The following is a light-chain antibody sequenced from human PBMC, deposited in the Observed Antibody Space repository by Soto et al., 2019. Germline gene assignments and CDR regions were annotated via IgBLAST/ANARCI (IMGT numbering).Light chain of an antibody. CDR3: QQYNNWPPIT. V-gene: IGKV3-15*01. Sequence: EIVLTQSPATLSLSPGERATLSCRASQSVSSRLAWYQQKPGQAPRLLIYGASTRATGIPARFSGSGSGTEFTLTISSLQSEDFAVYYGQQYNNWPPITFGQGTRLAI. CDR2: GAS. J-gene: IGKJ5*01. CDR1: QSVSSR.